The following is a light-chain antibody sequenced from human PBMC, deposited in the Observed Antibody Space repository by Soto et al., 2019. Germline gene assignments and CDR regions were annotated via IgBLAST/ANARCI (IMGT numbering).Light chain of an antibody. CDR3: CSFAGGATFV. Sequence: QSVLTQPASVSRSPGQSITISCTGTSNDIGGYNLVSWYQQHPGKAPKLIIYEASERPSGVSDRFSGSRSGNTASLTISTLQAQDEPDYSCCSFAGGATFVFGGGTKLTVL. CDR2: EAS. CDR1: SNDIGGYNL. V-gene: IGLV2-23*02. J-gene: IGLJ2*01.